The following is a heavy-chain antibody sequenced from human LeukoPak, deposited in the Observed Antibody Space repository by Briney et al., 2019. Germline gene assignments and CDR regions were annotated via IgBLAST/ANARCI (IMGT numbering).Heavy chain of an antibody. CDR2: INPNSGGT. J-gene: IGHJ6*03. CDR1: GYTFTGYY. V-gene: IGHV1-2*02. CDR3: ARDSDDYVWGSYRYYYYYYMDV. D-gene: IGHD3-16*02. Sequence: ASVKVSCKASGYTFTGYYMHWVRQAPGQGLEWMGWINPNSGGTNYAQKFQGRVTMTRDTSISTAYMELSRLRSDDTAVYYCARDSDDYVWGSYRYYYYYYMDVWGKGTTVTVS.